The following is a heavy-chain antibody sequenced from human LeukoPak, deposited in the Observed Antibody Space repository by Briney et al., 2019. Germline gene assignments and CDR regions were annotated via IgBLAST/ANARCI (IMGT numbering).Heavy chain of an antibody. D-gene: IGHD7-27*01. Sequence: SETLSLTCTVSGGSISSSSYYWGWIRQPPGKGLEWIGSIYYSGSTYYNPSLKSRVTISVDTSKNQFSLKLSSVTAADTAVYYCATTTSNWGEVDYWGQGTLVTVSS. CDR3: ATTTSNWGEVDY. J-gene: IGHJ4*02. CDR2: IYYSGST. CDR1: GGSISSSSYY. V-gene: IGHV4-39*07.